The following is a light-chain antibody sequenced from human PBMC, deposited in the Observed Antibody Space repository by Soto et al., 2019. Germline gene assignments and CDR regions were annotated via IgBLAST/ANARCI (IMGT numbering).Light chain of an antibody. Sequence: DIQMTQSPSSLSASVGDRVTITCRASQSISTWLAWYQKKPGKAPKLLIYDAYSLESGVPSRFSGSGSGTEFSLTISSLQPDDFATYYCQQYNAFSSWTFGQGTTV. CDR3: QQYNAFSSWT. CDR2: DAY. J-gene: IGKJ1*01. CDR1: QSISTW. V-gene: IGKV1-5*01.